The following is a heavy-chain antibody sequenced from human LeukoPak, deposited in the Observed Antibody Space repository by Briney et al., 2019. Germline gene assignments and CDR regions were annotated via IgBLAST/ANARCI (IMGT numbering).Heavy chain of an antibody. Sequence: GGSLRLSCEASGFSFSAAWMTWVRQAPGKGLEWVATIKNDGSDKYYVDSVKGRFTLSRDNAKNSVYLQMNSLRVEDTAVYYCVNLGYSDGGQGSLVTVSS. CDR1: GFSFSAAW. V-gene: IGHV3-7*01. D-gene: IGHD5-12*01. J-gene: IGHJ4*02. CDR2: IKNDGSDK. CDR3: VNLGYSD.